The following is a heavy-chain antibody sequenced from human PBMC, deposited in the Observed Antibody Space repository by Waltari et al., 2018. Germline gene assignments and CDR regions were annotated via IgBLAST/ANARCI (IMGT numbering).Heavy chain of an antibody. CDR3: ASGNYDFWSGSGGNWFDP. J-gene: IGHJ5*02. Sequence: QVQLQESGPGLVKPSETLSLICTVSGGSISSNYWTWIRQPAGKGLEWIGRIFASGSTNYNPSLKSRVTMSVETSKNQFSLKLSSVTAADTAVYYCASGNYDFWSGSGGNWFDPCGQGILVTVSS. V-gene: IGHV4-4*07. D-gene: IGHD3-3*01. CDR2: IFASGST. CDR1: GGSISSNY.